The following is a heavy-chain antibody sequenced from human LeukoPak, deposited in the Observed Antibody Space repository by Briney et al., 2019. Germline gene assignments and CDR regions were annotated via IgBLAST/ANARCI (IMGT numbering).Heavy chain of an antibody. CDR1: GFTFSSYA. D-gene: IGHD3-10*01. V-gene: IGHV3-30-3*01. CDR2: ISYDGSNK. J-gene: IGHJ4*02. Sequence: GRSLRLSCAASGFTFSSYAMHWVRQAPGKGLEWVAVISYDGSNKYYADSVKGRFTISRDNSKNTLYLQMNSLRAEDTAVYYCARDPGRWRLESPDYWGQGTLVTVSS. CDR3: ARDPGRWRLESPDY.